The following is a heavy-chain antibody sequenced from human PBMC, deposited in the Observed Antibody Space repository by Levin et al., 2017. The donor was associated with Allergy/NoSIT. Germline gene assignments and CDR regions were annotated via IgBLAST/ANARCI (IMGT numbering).Heavy chain of an antibody. J-gene: IGHJ4*02. CDR2: ISYDGSTE. V-gene: IGHV3-30-3*01. CDR1: GFTFSSYP. Sequence: GESLKISCTASGFTFSSYPMHWLRQAPGQGLEWVAVISYDGSTEYHADSVRGRFTISRDDSKNTLYLQMNSLRAEDTAVYYCARSDSSAYPDYWGQGTLVTVSS. CDR3: ARSDSSAYPDY. D-gene: IGHD3-22*01.